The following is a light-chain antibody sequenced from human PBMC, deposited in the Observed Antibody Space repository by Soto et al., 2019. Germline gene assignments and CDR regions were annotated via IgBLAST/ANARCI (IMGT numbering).Light chain of an antibody. CDR3: QQFDSLPIT. CDR1: QDITNY. J-gene: IGKJ5*01. Sequence: DIQMTQSPSSLSASVGDRVTITCQASQDITNYLNWYQQKPGKAPRLLVYAGSNLDTGVPSRFSGSGSGTHFSFTISSLHPEDIATYYCQQFDSLPITFGQGTRLGI. CDR2: AGS. V-gene: IGKV1-33*01.